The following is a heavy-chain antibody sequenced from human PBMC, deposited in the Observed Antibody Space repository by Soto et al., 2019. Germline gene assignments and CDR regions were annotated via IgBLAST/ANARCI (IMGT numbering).Heavy chain of an antibody. CDR3: AKLFLRGPIGGVIVIPYFDY. V-gene: IGHV3-23*01. D-gene: IGHD3-16*02. CDR2: ISGSGGST. Sequence: PGGSLRLSCASSGFTFSSYAMSWVRQAPGKGLEWVSAISGSGGSTYYADSVKGRFTISRDNSKNTRYLQMNSLRAEDTAVYYCAKLFLRGPIGGVIVIPYFDYWGQGTLVTVSS. CDR1: GFTFSSYA. J-gene: IGHJ4*02.